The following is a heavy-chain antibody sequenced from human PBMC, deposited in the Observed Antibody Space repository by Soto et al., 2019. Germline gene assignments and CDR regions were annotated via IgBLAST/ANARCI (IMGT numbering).Heavy chain of an antibody. CDR2: IKQDGSEK. J-gene: IGHJ4*02. CDR1: GFTFSSYW. V-gene: IGHV3-7*01. D-gene: IGHD6-13*01. Sequence: GESLKISCAASGFTFSSYWMSWVCQAPGKGLEWVANIKQDGSEKYYVDSVKGRFTISRDNAKNSLYLQMNSLRAEDTAVYYCARDSTIAAAGTVDYWGQGTLVTVSS. CDR3: ARDSTIAAAGTVDY.